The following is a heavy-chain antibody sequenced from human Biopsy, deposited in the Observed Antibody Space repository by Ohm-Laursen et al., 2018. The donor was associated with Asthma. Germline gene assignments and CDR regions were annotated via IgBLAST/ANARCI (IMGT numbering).Heavy chain of an antibody. J-gene: IGHJ6*02. Sequence: SSVKVSCKAPGGTFSNFAISWVRQAPGQGLEWLGGIMTVFGTTNYAQKFQGRVTITADESTSTAYMEVTSLRSENTAIYYCARCQVGYSSGWSLLLKKIYYSGMDVWGQGTAVTASS. V-gene: IGHV1-69*01. CDR2: IMTVFGTT. CDR1: GGTFSNFA. CDR3: ARCQVGYSSGWSLLLKKIYYSGMDV. D-gene: IGHD6-19*01.